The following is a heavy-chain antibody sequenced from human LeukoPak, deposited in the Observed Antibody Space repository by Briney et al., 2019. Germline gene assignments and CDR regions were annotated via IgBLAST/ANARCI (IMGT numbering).Heavy chain of an antibody. D-gene: IGHD3-9*01. CDR2: ISAYNGNT. CDR3: ARWWKKTYYDILTVPRMVSAPNWFDP. Sequence: EASVKVSCKASGYTFTSYGISWVRQAPGQGLEWMGWISAYNGNTNYAQKLQGRVTMTTDTSTSTAYMELRSLRSDDTAVYYCARWWKKTYYDILTVPRMVSAPNWFDPWGQGTLVTVSS. CDR1: GYTFTSYG. J-gene: IGHJ5*02. V-gene: IGHV1-18*01.